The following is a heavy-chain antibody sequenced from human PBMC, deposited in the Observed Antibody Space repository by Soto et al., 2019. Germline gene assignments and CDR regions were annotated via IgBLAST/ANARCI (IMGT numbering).Heavy chain of an antibody. V-gene: IGHV3-23*01. CDR1: GFTFNAYS. Sequence: QLLESGRSLVQPGGSLRLYCAASGFTFNAYSLSWVRQAPGKGLQWVSAISTTGGSTYYADSVKGRFTISRDNSQNTLSLQMNSLRAEDTAVYYCARPDGATYNFRYWGQGTLVTVSS. CDR3: ARPDGATYNFRY. D-gene: IGHD1-1*01. CDR2: ISTTGGST. J-gene: IGHJ4*02.